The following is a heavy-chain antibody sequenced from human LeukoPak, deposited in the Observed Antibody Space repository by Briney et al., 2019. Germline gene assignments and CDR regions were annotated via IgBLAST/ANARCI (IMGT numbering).Heavy chain of an antibody. J-gene: IGHJ4*02. Sequence: SETLSLTCTVSGGSIISSSFYWGWIRQPPGKGLEWIGSIYYRGNTYYNPSLKSRVTISVDTSKNQFSLKLSSVTAADTAVYYCARSRDGYISTFDYWGQGTLVTVSS. CDR2: IYYRGNT. D-gene: IGHD5-24*01. V-gene: IGHV4-39*01. CDR1: GGSIISSSFY. CDR3: ARSRDGYISTFDY.